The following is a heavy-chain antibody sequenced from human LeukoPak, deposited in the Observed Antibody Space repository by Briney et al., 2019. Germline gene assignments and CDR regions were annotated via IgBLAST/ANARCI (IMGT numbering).Heavy chain of an antibody. V-gene: IGHV3-7*03. CDR3: AKHGAPGYMDV. D-gene: IGHD3-16*01. Sequence: PGGSLRLSCAASGFTFSTYWMNWVRQAPGKGLEWVANIKQDGSEKYYVDSVKGRFTISRDNSKNTLYLQMNSLRAEDTAVYYCAKHGAPGYMDVWGKGTTVTVSS. J-gene: IGHJ6*03. CDR1: GFTFSTYW. CDR2: IKQDGSEK.